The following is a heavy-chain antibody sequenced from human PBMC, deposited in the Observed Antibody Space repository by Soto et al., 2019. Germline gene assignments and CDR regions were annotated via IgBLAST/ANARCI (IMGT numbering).Heavy chain of an antibody. V-gene: IGHV3-23*01. Sequence: SLRLSCAASGFTFSTYAMAWVRQAPGKGLEWVSGVSASGLNTDYADPVKGRFYISRDNSKNTLYLQMNSLRAEDTAVYYCARDEFWSGYTLPGMDVWGQGTTVTVSS. J-gene: IGHJ6*01. CDR3: ARDEFWSGYTLPGMDV. CDR1: GFTFSTYA. CDR2: VSASGLNT. D-gene: IGHD3-3*01.